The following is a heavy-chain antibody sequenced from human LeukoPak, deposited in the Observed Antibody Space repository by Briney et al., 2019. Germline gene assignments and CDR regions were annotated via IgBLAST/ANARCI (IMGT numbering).Heavy chain of an antibody. J-gene: IGHJ4*02. D-gene: IGHD3-3*01. CDR1: GGSFSGYY. Sequence: PSETLSLTCAVYGGSFSGYYWSWIRQPPGKGLEWIGEINHSGSTNYKPSFKSRVTISVDTSKYQFSLKLSSVTAADTAVYYCARGISDFWSGYYLYFDYWGQGTLVTVSS. CDR2: INHSGST. V-gene: IGHV4-34*01. CDR3: ARGISDFWSGYYLYFDY.